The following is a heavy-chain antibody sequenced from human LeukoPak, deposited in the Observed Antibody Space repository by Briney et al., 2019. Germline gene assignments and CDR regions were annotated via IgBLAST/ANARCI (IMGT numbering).Heavy chain of an antibody. J-gene: IGHJ4*02. CDR1: GYTFTSYS. V-gene: IGHV1-46*01. Sequence: ASVKVSCKASGYTFTSYSMHWVRQAPGQGLEWMGIINPSGGSTTYAQKFQGRVTMTRDTSTSTVYMELSSLRSEDTAVYYCARLVHSGLGEDDYWGQGTLVTVSS. D-gene: IGHD3-16*01. CDR2: INPSGGST. CDR3: ARLVHSGLGEDDY.